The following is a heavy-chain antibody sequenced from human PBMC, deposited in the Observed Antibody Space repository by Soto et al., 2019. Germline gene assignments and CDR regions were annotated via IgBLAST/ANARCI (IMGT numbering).Heavy chain of an antibody. CDR3: ARVHGHGGSSFDF. Sequence: QVQLQESGPGLVKPSETLSLTCTVSGGSTHSYYWAWIRQPPGKGLEWMGYVYYNGDTNYNPSLKSRVTISVIASKAQISLKLTSVTPADTAVYYCARVHGHGGSSFDFCGQGTLVTVSS. J-gene: IGHJ4*02. CDR2: VYYNGDT. D-gene: IGHD4-17*01. CDR1: GGSTHSYY. V-gene: IGHV4-59*01.